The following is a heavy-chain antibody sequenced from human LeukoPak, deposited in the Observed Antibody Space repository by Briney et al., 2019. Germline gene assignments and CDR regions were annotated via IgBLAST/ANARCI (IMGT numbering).Heavy chain of an antibody. CDR2: IWYDGSNK. D-gene: IGHD4-23*01. CDR1: GFTFSSYG. Sequence: PGRSLRLSWAASGFTFSSYGMHWFRQAPGKGLEWVAVIWYDGSNKYYADSVKGRFTISRDNSKNTLYLQMNSLRAEDTAVYYCAKDSRGGNPCGIDYWGQGTLVTVSS. V-gene: IGHV3-33*06. J-gene: IGHJ4*02. CDR3: AKDSRGGNPCGIDY.